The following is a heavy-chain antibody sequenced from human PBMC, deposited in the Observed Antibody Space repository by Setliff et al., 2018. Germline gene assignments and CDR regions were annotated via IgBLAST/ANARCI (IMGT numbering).Heavy chain of an antibody. CDR3: VRDSPIRLGVLHS. J-gene: IGHJ4*02. D-gene: IGHD2-8*02. Sequence: SLRLSCAGSRSTFSGDDMNWVRQAPGKGLEWISYINTGDDIIYYAPSVKGRFTISRDNAKNSLFLQMNSLRADDTAVYYCVRDSPIRLGVLHSWGQGTQVTVSS. V-gene: IGHV3-48*03. CDR1: RSTFSGDD. CDR2: INTGDDII.